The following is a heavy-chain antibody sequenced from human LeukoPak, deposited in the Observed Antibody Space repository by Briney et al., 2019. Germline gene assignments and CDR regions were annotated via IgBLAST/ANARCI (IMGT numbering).Heavy chain of an antibody. CDR2: IYPGDSDT. Sequence: ETLSLTCTVSGGSISSYYWSWIRQPPGKGLEWMGIIYPGDSDTRYSPSFQGQVTISADKSISTAYLQWSSLKASDTAMYYCASRMVDTAFDYWGQGTLVTVSS. CDR1: GGSISSYY. V-gene: IGHV5-51*01. CDR3: ASRMVDTAFDY. J-gene: IGHJ4*02. D-gene: IGHD5-18*01.